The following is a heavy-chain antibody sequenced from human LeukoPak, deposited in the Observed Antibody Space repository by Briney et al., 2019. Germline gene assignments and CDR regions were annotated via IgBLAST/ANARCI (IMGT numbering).Heavy chain of an antibody. J-gene: IGHJ4*02. Sequence: ASVKVSCKASGYTFTGYYMHWVRQAPGQGLEWMGWMNPNSGNTGYAQKFQGRVTMTRNTSISTAYMELSSLRSEDTAVYYCARGSGSYYYGFDYWGQGTLVTVSS. V-gene: IGHV1-8*02. CDR3: ARGSGSYYYGFDY. CDR1: GYTFTGYY. D-gene: IGHD1-26*01. CDR2: MNPNSGNT.